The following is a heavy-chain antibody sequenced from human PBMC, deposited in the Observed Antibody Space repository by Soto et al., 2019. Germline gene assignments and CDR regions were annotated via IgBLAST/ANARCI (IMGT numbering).Heavy chain of an antibody. CDR3: ARDSPIGSTFSGYDAIDY. J-gene: IGHJ4*02. D-gene: IGHD5-12*01. CDR1: GGTFSNDI. Sequence: QVQLVQSGAEVKKPGSSVKVSCKTSGGTFSNDIITWVRQAPGQGLEWMGRIIPLLDPANYAQKFQGRVTITADKPTGTAYMELHSLRSEDTALYYCARDSPIGSTFSGYDAIDYWGQGTLVTVSS. CDR2: IIPLLDPA. V-gene: IGHV1-69*08.